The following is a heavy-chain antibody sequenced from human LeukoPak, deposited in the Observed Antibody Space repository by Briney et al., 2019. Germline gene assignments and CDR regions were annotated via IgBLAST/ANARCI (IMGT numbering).Heavy chain of an antibody. D-gene: IGHD7-27*01. CDR1: GYTFIGYY. V-gene: IGHV1-2*02. CDR2: INPNSGGT. Sequence: GASVKVSCKASGYTFIGYYMHWVRQAPGQGLEWMGWINPNSGGTNYAQKFQGRVTMTRDTSISTAYMELKRLRSDDTAVYYCARDVTGDQSWFFDLWGRGTLVTVSS. CDR3: ARDVTGDQSWFFDL. J-gene: IGHJ2*01.